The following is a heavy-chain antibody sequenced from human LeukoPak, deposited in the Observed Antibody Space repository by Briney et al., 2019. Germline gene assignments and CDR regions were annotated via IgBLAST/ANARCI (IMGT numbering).Heavy chain of an antibody. CDR3: ARELVRYVVRGVSGE. CDR2: ISSNGGST. D-gene: IGHD3-10*01. J-gene: IGHJ4*02. V-gene: IGHV3-64*01. CDR1: GFTFSSYD. Sequence: PGGSLRLSCAASGFTFSSYDMHWVRQAPGKGLEYVSAISSNGGSTYYANSVKGRFTISRDNSKNTLYLQMDSLRAEDMAVYYCARELVRYVVRGVSGEWSQATLATVPS.